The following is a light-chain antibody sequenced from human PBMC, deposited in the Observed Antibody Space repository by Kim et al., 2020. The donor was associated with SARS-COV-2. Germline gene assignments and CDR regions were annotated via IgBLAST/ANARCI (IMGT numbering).Light chain of an antibody. CDR1: QSVLYSSNNKNY. CDR2: WAS. CDR3: QQYYTTPYT. J-gene: IGKJ2*01. Sequence: RATINCKSSQSVLYSSNNKNYLAWYQQKPGQPPKLLISWASTRESGVPDRFGGSGSGTDFTLTISSLQAEDVAVYYCQQYYTTPYTFGQGTKLEI. V-gene: IGKV4-1*01.